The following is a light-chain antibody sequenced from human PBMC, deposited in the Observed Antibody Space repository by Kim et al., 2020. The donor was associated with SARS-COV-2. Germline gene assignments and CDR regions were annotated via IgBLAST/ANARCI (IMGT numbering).Light chain of an antibody. Sequence: DIVMTQSPDSLAVSLGERATINCKSSQTILSNSNNENFLAWYQQRPGQSPKLLIYWASSRESGVPDRFSGSGSATDFTLTISSLQAEDGAVYYCQQYFTPPYTFGQGTKLEI. CDR1: QTILSNSNNENF. V-gene: IGKV4-1*01. CDR3: QQYFTPPYT. CDR2: WAS. J-gene: IGKJ2*01.